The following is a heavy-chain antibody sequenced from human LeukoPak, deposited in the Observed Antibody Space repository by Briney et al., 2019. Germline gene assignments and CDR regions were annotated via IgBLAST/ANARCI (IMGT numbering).Heavy chain of an antibody. Sequence: GGSLRLSCAASGFTFSSYAMSWVRQAPGKGLEWVSAICGSGGSTYYADSVKGRFTISRDNSKNTLYLQMNSLRAEDTAVYYCAKAGYDFWSGPGGYYYGMDVWGQGTTVTVSS. V-gene: IGHV3-23*01. CDR1: GFTFSSYA. D-gene: IGHD3-3*01. J-gene: IGHJ6*02. CDR3: AKAGYDFWSGPGGYYYGMDV. CDR2: ICGSGGST.